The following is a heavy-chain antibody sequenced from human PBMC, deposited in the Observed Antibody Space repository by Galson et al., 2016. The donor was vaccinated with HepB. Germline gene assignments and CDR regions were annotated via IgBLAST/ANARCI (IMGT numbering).Heavy chain of an antibody. J-gene: IGHJ2*01. CDR1: GGSISSADHY. D-gene: IGHD1-14*01. CDR3: ARNWRYWYFDL. Sequence: TLSLTCTVSGGSISSADHYWSWIRQHPGKGLEWIGYIHYSGSTYFNPSLKRRLIISVDTSKQQFSLQLSSVTAADTAVYYCARNWRYWYFDLWGRGTLVTVSS. CDR2: IHYSGST. V-gene: IGHV4-31*03.